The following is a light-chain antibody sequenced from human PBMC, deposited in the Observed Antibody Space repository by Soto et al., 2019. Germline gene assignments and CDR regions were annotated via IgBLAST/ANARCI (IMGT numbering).Light chain of an antibody. J-gene: IGKJ2*01. CDR2: DAS. V-gene: IGKV1-5*01. CDR3: QQYNTSVYT. CDR1: QTVTKY. Sequence: DIQMTQSPTTLSASMGDRVTITCRASQTVTKYLAWYQQKPGEAPKLLISDASTLESGVPSRFSGSGSGTEFTLTITSLQPDDFATYYCQQYNTSVYTFGQGTKLEFK.